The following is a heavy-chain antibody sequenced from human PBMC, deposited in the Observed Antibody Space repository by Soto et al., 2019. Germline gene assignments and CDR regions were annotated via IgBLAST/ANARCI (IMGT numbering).Heavy chain of an antibody. CDR1: GGTSSSYA. CDR2: IIPEFARA. D-gene: IGHD6-19*01. CDR3: AREPMPHSSGWHY. J-gene: IGHJ4*02. V-gene: IGHV1-69*12. Sequence: QVQLVQSGAEVKKPGSSVKVSCKAPGGTSSSYAIIWVRQAPGQGREWMGEIIPEFARANYAQKFRGRVTITADESTSTAYLEWSSLTADDTAVYSCAREPMPHSSGWHYWGQGTLVTVSS.